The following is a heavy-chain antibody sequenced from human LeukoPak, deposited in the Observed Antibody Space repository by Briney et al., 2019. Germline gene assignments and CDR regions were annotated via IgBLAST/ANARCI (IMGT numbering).Heavy chain of an antibody. CDR1: GFTFSSYT. CDR2: ITTSDGNT. Sequence: GGSLRLSCAASGFTFSSYTMSWVRQAPGKGLEWVSTITTSDGNTYYADSVKGRFTVSRDNSKNTLYLQMNSLRAEDTAVYYCAKDGGLWVSAHWGDSWGRGTLVTVSS. D-gene: IGHD7-27*01. J-gene: IGHJ4*02. V-gene: IGHV3-23*01. CDR3: AKDGGLWVSAHWGDS.